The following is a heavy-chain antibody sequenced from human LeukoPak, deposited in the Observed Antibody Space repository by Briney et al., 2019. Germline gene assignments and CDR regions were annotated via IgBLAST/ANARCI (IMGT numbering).Heavy chain of an antibody. CDR3: ERDPYYDSSAK. D-gene: IGHD3-22*01. CDR1: GFTFSSYW. CDR2: INSDGSST. V-gene: IGHV3-74*01. Sequence: GGSLRLSCAASGFTFSSYWMHWVRHAPGKGLVWVSRINSDGSSTSYADSVKGRFTISRDNAKNTLYLQMNSLRAEDTAVYYCERDPYYDSSAKWGQGTLVTVSS. J-gene: IGHJ4*02.